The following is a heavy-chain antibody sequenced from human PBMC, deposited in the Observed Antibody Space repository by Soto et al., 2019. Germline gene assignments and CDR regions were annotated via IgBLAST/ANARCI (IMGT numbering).Heavy chain of an antibody. CDR2: IYYSGST. D-gene: IGHD2-15*01. CDR3: ARDPGGYCSGGSCPKGLFFDY. J-gene: IGHJ4*02. V-gene: IGHV4-59*01. Sequence: KGQAWIGYIYYSGSTNYNPSLKSRVTISVDTSKHQFSLKLSSVTAADTAVYYCARDPGGYCSGGSCPKGLFFDYWGQGTLVTGS.